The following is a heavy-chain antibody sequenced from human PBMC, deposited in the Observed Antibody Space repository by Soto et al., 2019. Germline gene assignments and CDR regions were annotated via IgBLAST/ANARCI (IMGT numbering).Heavy chain of an antibody. Sequence: GGSLRLSCAASGFTFSSYGMHWVRQAPGKGLEWVAVISYDGSNKYYADSVKGRFTISRDNSKNTLYLQMNSLRAEDTAVYYCAKVLGYCSSTSCELYYYYHGMDVWGQGTTVTVSS. CDR3: AKVLGYCSSTSCELYYYYHGMDV. D-gene: IGHD2-2*01. CDR2: ISYDGSNK. CDR1: GFTFSSYG. J-gene: IGHJ6*02. V-gene: IGHV3-30*18.